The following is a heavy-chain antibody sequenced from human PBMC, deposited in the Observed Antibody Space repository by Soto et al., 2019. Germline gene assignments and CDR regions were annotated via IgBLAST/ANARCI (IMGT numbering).Heavy chain of an antibody. CDR1: GYTLTELS. CDR3: ATVTLYSSSWYRKFDY. J-gene: IGHJ4*02. V-gene: IGHV1-24*01. CDR2: FDPEDGET. D-gene: IGHD6-13*01. Sequence: ASVKVSCKVSGYTLTELSMHWVRQAPGKGLEWMGGFDPEDGETIYAQKFQGRVTMTEDTSTDTAYMELSSLRSEDTAVYYCATVTLYSSSWYRKFDYWGQGTLVTVSS.